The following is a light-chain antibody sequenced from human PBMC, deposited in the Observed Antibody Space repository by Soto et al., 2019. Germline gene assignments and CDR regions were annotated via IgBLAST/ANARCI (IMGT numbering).Light chain of an antibody. CDR3: QQYSGSSTT. CDR1: QSISNW. J-gene: IGKJ1*01. Sequence: DIQLTQSPSTLSASVGERVTITCRASQSISNWLAWYQQKPGKAPKLLIYKASSLESGVPSRFSGSGSGTEFTLTISSLQPDDFATYFCQQYSGSSTTFGQGTRVEVK. V-gene: IGKV1-5*03. CDR2: KAS.